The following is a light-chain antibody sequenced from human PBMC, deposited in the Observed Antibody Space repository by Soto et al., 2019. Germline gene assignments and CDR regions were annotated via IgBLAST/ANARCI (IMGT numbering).Light chain of an antibody. J-gene: IGLJ1*01. Sequence: QSVLTQPRSVSGSPGQSVAISCTGISSDIGGHNYVSWYQQHPVKAPKVVIYDVDKRPSGGPDRFSASKSGNTASLTISDLQAEDEADYYCCSNAGRPDVFGTGTKVTVL. CDR2: DVD. CDR1: SSDIGGHNY. CDR3: CSNAGRPDV. V-gene: IGLV2-11*01.